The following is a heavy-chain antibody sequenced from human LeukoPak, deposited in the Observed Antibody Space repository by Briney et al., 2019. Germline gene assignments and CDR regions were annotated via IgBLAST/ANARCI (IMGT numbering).Heavy chain of an antibody. Sequence: GASVKVSCKASGYTFTSYYMHWVRQAPGQGLEWMGIINPSGGSTSYAQKFQGKVTMTRDTSTSTVYMELSSLRSEDTAVYYCARWGYTDYYYYYMDVWGKGTTVTVSS. CDR2: INPSGGST. CDR1: GYTFTSYY. CDR3: ARWGYTDYYYYYMDV. V-gene: IGHV1-46*01. D-gene: IGHD5-24*01. J-gene: IGHJ6*03.